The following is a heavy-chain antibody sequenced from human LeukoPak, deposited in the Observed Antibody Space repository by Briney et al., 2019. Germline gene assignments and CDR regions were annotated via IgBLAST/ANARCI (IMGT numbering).Heavy chain of an antibody. V-gene: IGHV3-21*01. CDR3: ARDKAAAVTVGWWDP. CDR2: ISSSSSYI. D-gene: IGHD6-13*01. Sequence: GGSLSLLCAPSGLTFSICSMNWVRHAPGKGLEWVSSISSSSSYIFYAHSVKGRFTLARDNAKNSLYLQMHSQRAEDTAVYFCARDKAAAVTVGWWDPWGEGSLVT. J-gene: IGHJ5*02. CDR1: GLTFSICS.